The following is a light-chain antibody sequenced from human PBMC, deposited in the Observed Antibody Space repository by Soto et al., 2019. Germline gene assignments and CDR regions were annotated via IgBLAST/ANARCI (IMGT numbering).Light chain of an antibody. J-gene: IGKJ4*01. CDR2: AAS. V-gene: IGKV1-12*01. CDR1: QDISSW. CDR3: QQANIFLRIN. Sequence: DIQMTQSPSSVSASVGDRVTITCRASQDISSWLAWYQQKPGKAPKLLIYAASTVQTGIPQSISGIGSGTQCTLTIDSLRPEDFATYYCQQANIFLRINVGGGTKVDIE.